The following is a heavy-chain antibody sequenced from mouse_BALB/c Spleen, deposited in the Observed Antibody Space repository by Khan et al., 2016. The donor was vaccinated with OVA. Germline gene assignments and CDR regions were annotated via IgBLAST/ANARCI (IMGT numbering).Heavy chain of an antibody. J-gene: IGHJ3*02. V-gene: IGHV3-2*02. CDR1: GYSITSDYS. CDR2: ISYSGST. CDR3: ARGRGY. D-gene: IGHD3-3*01. Sequence: EVQLQESGPGLVKPSQSLSLTCTVTGYSITSDYSWNWIRQSPGNRLEWMGYISYSGSTSYTPSLKSRISITRDTSKNQFFLQLNSVTAEDTATYYCARGRGYWGQGTLVTVSA.